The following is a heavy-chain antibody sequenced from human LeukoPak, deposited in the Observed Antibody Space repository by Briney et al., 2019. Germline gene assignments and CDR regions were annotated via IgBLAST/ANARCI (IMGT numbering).Heavy chain of an antibody. D-gene: IGHD3-16*01. CDR1: GGSISSYY. V-gene: IGHV4-59*01. CDR2: IYYSGST. J-gene: IGHJ3*02. Sequence: SETLSLTCTVSGGSISSYYWSWIRQPPGKGLEWIGYIYYSGSTNYNPSLKSRVTISVDTSKNQFSLKLSSVTAADTAVYYCARLGIRAFDIWGQGTMVTVSS. CDR3: ARLGIRAFDI.